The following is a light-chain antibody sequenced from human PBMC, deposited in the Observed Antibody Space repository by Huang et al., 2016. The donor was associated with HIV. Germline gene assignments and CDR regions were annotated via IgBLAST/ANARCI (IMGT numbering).Light chain of an antibody. CDR3: QQRSNWLT. CDR1: QSVSSY. CDR2: DAS. Sequence: IVFTQSPATLSLSPGERPTLSCSASQSVSSYLAWNQHKPRQDPRLLIYDASNRATGIPARFSGSGSGTDFTLTISSLEPEDFAVYYCQQRSNWLTFGGGTKVEIK. J-gene: IGKJ4*01. V-gene: IGKV3-11*01.